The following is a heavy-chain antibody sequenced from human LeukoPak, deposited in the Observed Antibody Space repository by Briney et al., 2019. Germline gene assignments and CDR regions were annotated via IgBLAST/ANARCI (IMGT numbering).Heavy chain of an antibody. CDR3: ARRSYGGKDFDY. D-gene: IGHD4-23*01. J-gene: IGHJ4*02. Sequence: VESLKISCEGSGYSCTNYWINWVRLMPGKGLEWMGIIYPGDSDTRYSPSFQGQVTISADKSINTAYLQWSSLKASDTAMYYCARRSYGGKDFDYWGQGSLVTVSS. V-gene: IGHV5-51*01. CDR1: GYSCTNYW. CDR2: IYPGDSDT.